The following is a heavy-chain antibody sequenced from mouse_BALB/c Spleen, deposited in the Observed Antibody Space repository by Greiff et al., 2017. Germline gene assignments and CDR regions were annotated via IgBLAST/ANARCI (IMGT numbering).Heavy chain of an antibody. CDR3: ARRDTTVVGDWYFDV. Sequence: EVQLQQSGPELVKPGASVKVSCKASGYSFTDYNMYWVKQSHGKSLEWIGYIDPYNGGTSYNQKFKGKATLTVDKSSSTAFMQLNSLTSEDSAVYYCARRDTTVVGDWYFDVWGAGTTVTVSS. V-gene: IGHV1S135*01. CDR1: GYSFTDYN. CDR2: IDPYNGGT. J-gene: IGHJ1*01. D-gene: IGHD1-1*01.